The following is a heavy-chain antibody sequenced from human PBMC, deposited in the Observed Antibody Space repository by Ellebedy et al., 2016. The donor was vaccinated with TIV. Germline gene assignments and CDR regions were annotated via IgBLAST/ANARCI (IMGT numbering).Heavy chain of an antibody. J-gene: IGHJ4*02. CDR1: GGSFSGYY. D-gene: IGHD4-17*01. Sequence: SETLSLTXAVYGGSFSGYYWSWIRQPPGKGLEWIGEINHSGSTNYNPSLKSRVTISVDTSKNQFSLKLSSVTAADTAVYYCARGRQTTTTVTTTFDYWGQGTLVTVSS. CDR3: ARGRQTTTTVTTTFDY. CDR2: INHSGST. V-gene: IGHV4-34*01.